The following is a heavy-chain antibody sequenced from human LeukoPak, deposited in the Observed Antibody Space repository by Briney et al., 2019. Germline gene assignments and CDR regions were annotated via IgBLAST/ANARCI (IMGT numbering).Heavy chain of an antibody. J-gene: IGHJ4*02. CDR3: ARDISPLDY. CDR1: GFTFSSYA. CDR2: ISSSGSTI. V-gene: IGHV3-48*03. Sequence: GGSLRLSCAASGFTFSSYAMHWVRQAPGKGLEWVSYISSSGSTIYYADSVKGRFTISRDNAKNSLYLQMNTLRVEDTAVYYCARDISPLDYWGQGTLVTVSS.